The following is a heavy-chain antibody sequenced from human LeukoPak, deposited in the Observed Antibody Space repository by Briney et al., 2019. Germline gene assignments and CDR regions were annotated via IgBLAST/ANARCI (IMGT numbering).Heavy chain of an antibody. CDR3: ARDWGAYYHFFDY. V-gene: IGHV3-7*01. D-gene: IGHD3-22*01. J-gene: IGHJ4*02. CDR1: GFSMSVYW. Sequence: GGSLRLSCEASGFSMSVYWMSWVRQAPGKGLERVGNIKQDGSERNYVDSVKGRFTISRDNAKKSLYLQMDSLRAEDAAVYYCARDWGAYYHFFDYWGQGTLVTVSS. CDR2: IKQDGSER.